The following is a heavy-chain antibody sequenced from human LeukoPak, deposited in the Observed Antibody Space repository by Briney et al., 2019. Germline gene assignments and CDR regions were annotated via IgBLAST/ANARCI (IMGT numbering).Heavy chain of an antibody. Sequence: GGSLRLSCAASGFIFSSYWMNWVRQAPGKGLEWVANIEHDGSDKYYVDSVKGRFTISRDNAKNSLYLQMDSLRAEDTAVYYCAKQNGITDWGQGTLVTVSS. CDR3: AKQNGITD. V-gene: IGHV3-7*03. D-gene: IGHD1-14*01. J-gene: IGHJ4*02. CDR2: IEHDGSDK. CDR1: GFIFSSYW.